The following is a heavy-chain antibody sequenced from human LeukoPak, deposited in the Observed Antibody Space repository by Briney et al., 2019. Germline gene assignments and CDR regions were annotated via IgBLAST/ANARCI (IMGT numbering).Heavy chain of an antibody. CDR1: GFTFSSYG. CDR2: ISVSGGST. D-gene: IGHD3-10*01. Sequence: GGSLRLSCAVSGFTFSSYGMTWVRQAPGKGLELVWAISVSGGSTSYAASAQARFTISRDNSKTTLYLQINRLRAEATAVSSCAKDQPYYYGSGSYYNADAFDIWGQGTMVTVSS. J-gene: IGHJ3*02. CDR3: AKDQPYYYGSGSYYNADAFDI. V-gene: IGHV3-23*01.